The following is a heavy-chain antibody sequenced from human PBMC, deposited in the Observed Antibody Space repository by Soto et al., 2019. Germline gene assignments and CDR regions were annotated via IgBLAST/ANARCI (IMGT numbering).Heavy chain of an antibody. CDR2: INPSGGST. J-gene: IGHJ4*02. D-gene: IGHD2-15*01. CDR3: ARRAGSVVVAATLDY. CDR1: GGTFTSYY. Sequence: ASVKVSCKASGGTFTSYYMHWVRQAPGQGLEWMGIINPSGGSTSYAQKFQGRVTMTRDTSTSTVYMELSSLRSEDTAVYYCARRAGSVVVAATLDYWGQGTLVTVSS. V-gene: IGHV1-46*01.